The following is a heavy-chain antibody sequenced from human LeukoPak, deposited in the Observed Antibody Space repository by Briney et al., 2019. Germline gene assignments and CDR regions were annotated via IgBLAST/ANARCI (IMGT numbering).Heavy chain of an antibody. D-gene: IGHD5-12*01. CDR1: GGTFSSYA. Sequence: ASVKVSCKASGGTFSSYAISWVRQAPGQGLEWMGGIIPIFGTANYAQKFQGRVTITADESTSTAYMELSSLRSEDTAVYYCAFGTRNSGYDSTNWFDPWGQGTLVTVSS. V-gene: IGHV1-69*01. J-gene: IGHJ5*02. CDR3: AFGTRNSGYDSTNWFDP. CDR2: IIPIFGTA.